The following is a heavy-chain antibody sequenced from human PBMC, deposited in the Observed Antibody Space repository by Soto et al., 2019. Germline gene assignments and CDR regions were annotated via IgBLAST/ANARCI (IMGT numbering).Heavy chain of an antibody. CDR2: ISAANGNT. Sequence: QVQLVQSGPEVKKPGASVRVSCKASGYIFINYAMHWVRQAPGQRLEWLGWISAANGNTRYSQKFQGRVSITRDTSASTXYXXXXXXXXXXXXXXYCTRG. CDR3: T. D-gene: IGHD2-8*01. CDR1: GYIFINYA. V-gene: IGHV1-3*01. J-gene: IGHJ1*01.